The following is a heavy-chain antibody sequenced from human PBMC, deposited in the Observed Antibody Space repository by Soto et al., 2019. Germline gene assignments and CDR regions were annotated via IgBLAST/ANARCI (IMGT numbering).Heavy chain of an antibody. Sequence: ASVKVSCKASGYTFTGYYMHWVRQAPGQGLEWMGWINPNSGGTNYAQKFQGWVTMTRDTSTSAAYMELSRLRSDDTAVYYCARGGVSSIVVVPAAMRHSYYYMAVCCKATMGTGSS. CDR2: INPNSGGT. V-gene: IGHV1-2*04. CDR1: GYTFTGYY. CDR3: ARGGVSSIVVVPAAMRHSYYYMAV. J-gene: IGHJ6*03. D-gene: IGHD2-2*01.